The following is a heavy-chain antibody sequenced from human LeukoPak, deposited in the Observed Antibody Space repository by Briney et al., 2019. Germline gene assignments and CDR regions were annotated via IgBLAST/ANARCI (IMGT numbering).Heavy chain of an antibody. CDR3: ARESLGNGTYVTDFDY. Sequence: ASVKVSCKASGYTFTGYYMHWVRQAPGQGLEWMGWINPNSGGTNYAQKLQGRVTMTRDTSISTAYMELSRLRSDDTAVYYCARESLGNGTYVTDFDYWGQGTLVTVSS. J-gene: IGHJ4*02. CDR2: INPNSGGT. V-gene: IGHV1-2*02. D-gene: IGHD3-16*01. CDR1: GYTFTGYY.